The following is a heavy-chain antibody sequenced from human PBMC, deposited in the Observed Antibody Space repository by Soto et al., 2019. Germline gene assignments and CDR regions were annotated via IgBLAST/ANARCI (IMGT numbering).Heavy chain of an antibody. J-gene: IGHJ4*02. CDR3: ASSYGSGYRAFDY. D-gene: IGHD3-10*01. V-gene: IGHV1-69*06. CDR2: IIPIFSTA. Sequence: SVKVSCKASGGTFSSYAITWVRQAPGQGLEWMGGIIPIFSTANYAQKFQGRVTMTADKSTSTAYMELSSLRSEDTAIYYCASSYGSGYRAFDYWGQGALVTVSS. CDR1: GGTFSSYA.